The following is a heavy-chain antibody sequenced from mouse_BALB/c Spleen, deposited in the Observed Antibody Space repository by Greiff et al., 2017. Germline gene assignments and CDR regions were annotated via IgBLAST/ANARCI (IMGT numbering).Heavy chain of an antibody. CDR2: IWGDGST. CDR1: GFSLTGYG. D-gene: IGHD1-1*01. CDR3: ARDLPITTVVWDYAMDY. V-gene: IGHV2-6-7*01. Sequence: VQLVESGPGLVAPSQSLSITCTVSGFSLTGYGVNWVRQPPGKGLEWLGMIWGDGSTDYNSALKSRLSISKDNSKSQVFLKMNSLQTDDTARYYCARDLPITTVVWDYAMDYWGQGTSVTVSS. J-gene: IGHJ4*01.